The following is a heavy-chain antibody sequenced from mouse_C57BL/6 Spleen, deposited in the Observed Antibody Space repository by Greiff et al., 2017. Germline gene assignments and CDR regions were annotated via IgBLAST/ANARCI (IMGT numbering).Heavy chain of an antibody. CDR1: GYTFTSYW. Sequence: QVQLQQPGTELVKPGASVKPSCKASGYTFTSYWMHWVKQRPGQGLEWIGNINPSNGGTNYNEKFKSKATLTVDKSSSTAYMQLSSLTSEDSAVYYWARKSYYHGSSSFAYWGQGTLVTVSA. J-gene: IGHJ3*01. D-gene: IGHD1-1*01. CDR3: ARKSYYHGSSSFAY. V-gene: IGHV1-53*01. CDR2: INPSNGGT.